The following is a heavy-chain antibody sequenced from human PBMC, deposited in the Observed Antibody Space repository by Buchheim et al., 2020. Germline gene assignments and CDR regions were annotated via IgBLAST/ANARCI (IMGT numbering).Heavy chain of an antibody. CDR2: INHSGST. CDR3: ARVFREHFYGMDV. Sequence: QVQLQQWGAGLFKPSETLSLTCAVYGGSFSGYYWSWIRQPPGKGLEWIGEINHSGSTNYNPSLNSRVTISVDTSKNQFSLKLSSVTAAETAVYYCARVFREHFYGMDVWGQGTT. J-gene: IGHJ6*02. D-gene: IGHD1-26*01. V-gene: IGHV4-34*01. CDR1: GGSFSGYY.